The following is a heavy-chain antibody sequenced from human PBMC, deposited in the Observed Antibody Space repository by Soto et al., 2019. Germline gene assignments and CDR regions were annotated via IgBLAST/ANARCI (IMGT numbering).Heavy chain of an antibody. CDR3: IWQNRDAFDI. Sequence: GGSLRLSCAASGFTFDDYGMSWVRQAPGKGLEWVSGINWNGGSTGYADSVKGRFTISRDNAKNSLYLQMNSLRAEDTALYHCIWQNRDAFDIWGQGTMVTVSS. V-gene: IGHV3-20*01. CDR1: GFTFDDYG. J-gene: IGHJ3*02. CDR2: INWNGGST. D-gene: IGHD3-16*01.